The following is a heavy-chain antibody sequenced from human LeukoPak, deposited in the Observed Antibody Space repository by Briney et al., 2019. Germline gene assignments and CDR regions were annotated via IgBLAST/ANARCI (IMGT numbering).Heavy chain of an antibody. V-gene: IGHV1-69*13. Sequence: ASVKVSCKVSGYTLTELSMHWVRQAPGQGLEWMGGIIPIFGTANYAQKFQGRVTITADESTSTAYMELSSLRSEDTAVYYCARGYIGSSSVPKNYYFDYWGQGTLVTVSS. CDR3: ARGYIGSSSVPKNYYFDY. D-gene: IGHD3-10*01. J-gene: IGHJ4*02. CDR1: GYTLTELS. CDR2: IIPIFGTA.